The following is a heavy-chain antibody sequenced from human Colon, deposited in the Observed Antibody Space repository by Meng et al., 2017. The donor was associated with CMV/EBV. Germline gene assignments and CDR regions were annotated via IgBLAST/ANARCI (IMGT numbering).Heavy chain of an antibody. Sequence: ASVKVSCKASGYMFTSFGISWVRQAPGQGLEWMGWMSTLNGNTYYAQKFKGRVTMTRDTSTETAYMDLTSLRSDDTAVYYCARVIQSSGVVISPFNYWGQGTMVTVSS. CDR1: GYMFTSFG. D-gene: IGHD3-3*01. V-gene: IGHV1-18*01. CDR3: ARVIQSSGVVISPFNY. J-gene: IGHJ4*02. CDR2: MSTLNGNT.